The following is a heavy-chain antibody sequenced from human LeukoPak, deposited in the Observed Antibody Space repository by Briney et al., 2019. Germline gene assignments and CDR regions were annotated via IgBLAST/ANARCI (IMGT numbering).Heavy chain of an antibody. CDR2: IRYDGSNK. D-gene: IGHD1-26*01. CDR3: AKDTVGATHFDY. CDR1: GFTFSSYG. Sequence: GGSLRLSCAASGFTFSSYGMHWVRQAPGKGLEWVAFIRYDGSNKYYADSVKGRFAISRDNSKNTLYLQMNSLRAEDTAVYYCAKDTVGATHFDYWGQGTLVTVSS. J-gene: IGHJ4*02. V-gene: IGHV3-30*02.